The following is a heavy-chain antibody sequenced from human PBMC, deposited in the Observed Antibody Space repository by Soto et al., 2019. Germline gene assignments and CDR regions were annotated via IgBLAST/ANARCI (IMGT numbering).Heavy chain of an antibody. V-gene: IGHV4-34*01. CDR1: GGSFSGYY. D-gene: IGHD5-12*01. CDR2: INHSGST. J-gene: IGHJ4*02. CDR3: ARARSGYSGYPIRGFDY. Sequence: SETLSLTCAVYGGSFSGYYWSWIRQPPGKGLEWIGEINHSGSTNYNPSLKSRVTISVDTSKNQFSLKLSSVSAADTAVYYCARARSGYSGYPIRGFDYWGQGTLVTVSS.